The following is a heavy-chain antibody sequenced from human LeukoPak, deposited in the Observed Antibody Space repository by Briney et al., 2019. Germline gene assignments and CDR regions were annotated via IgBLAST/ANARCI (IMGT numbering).Heavy chain of an antibody. V-gene: IGHV4-34*01. J-gene: IGHJ4*02. Sequence: PSETLSLTCAVYGGSFSGYYWSWIRQPPGKGLEWIGEINHSGSTNYNPSLKSRVTISVDTYKNQFSLKLSSVTAADTAVYYCARGPRVFDYWGQGTLVTVSS. CDR3: ARGPRVFDY. CDR1: GGSFSGYY. CDR2: INHSGST. D-gene: IGHD6-13*01.